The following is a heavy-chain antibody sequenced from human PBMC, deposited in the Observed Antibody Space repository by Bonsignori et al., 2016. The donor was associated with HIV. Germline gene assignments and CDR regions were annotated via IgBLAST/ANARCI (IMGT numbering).Heavy chain of an antibody. D-gene: IGHD3-22*01. CDR3: ARDRGRNDYYDSSGYVFDY. J-gene: IGHJ4*02. Sequence: VRQAPGKGLEWVANIKQDGSEKYYVDSVKGRFTISRDNAKNSLYLQMNSLRAEDTAVYYCARDRGRNDYYDSSGYVFDYWGQGTLVTVSS. CDR2: IKQDGSEK. V-gene: IGHV3-7*03.